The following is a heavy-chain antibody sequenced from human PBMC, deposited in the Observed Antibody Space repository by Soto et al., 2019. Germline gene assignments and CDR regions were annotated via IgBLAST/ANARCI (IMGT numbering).Heavy chain of an antibody. D-gene: IGHD2-8*02. J-gene: IGHJ4*02. CDR1: GGSFSGYY. CDR3: ARTGGVGDSFDY. Sequence: SETLSLTCAVYGGSFSGYYWSWIRQPPGKGLEWIGEINHSGSTNYNPSLKSRVTISVDTSKNQFSLKLSSVTAADTAVYYCARTGGVGDSFDYWGQGTLVTVSS. CDR2: INHSGST. V-gene: IGHV4-34*01.